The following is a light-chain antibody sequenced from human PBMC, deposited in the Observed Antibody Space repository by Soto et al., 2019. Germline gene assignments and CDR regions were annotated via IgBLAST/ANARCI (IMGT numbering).Light chain of an antibody. CDR1: SSDVGGYNY. J-gene: IGLJ1*01. Sequence: QSVLTQPPSASGSPGQSVTIPCVGTSSDVGGYNYVSWYQQHPGKAPKLMIYEVNKRPSGVPDRFSGSKSGNTASLTVSGLQADDEADYYCSSYAGSNNFVLGTGTKLTVL. CDR2: EVN. V-gene: IGLV2-8*01. CDR3: SSYAGSNNFV.